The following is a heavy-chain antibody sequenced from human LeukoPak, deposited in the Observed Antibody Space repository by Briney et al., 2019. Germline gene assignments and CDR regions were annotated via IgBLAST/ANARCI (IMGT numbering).Heavy chain of an antibody. CDR2: IRYDGSYK. CDR1: GFTFSSYG. CDR3: ARWRNLQSEFDY. J-gene: IGHJ4*02. V-gene: IGHV3-30*02. Sequence: GGSLRLSCAASGFTFSSYGMHWVRQAPGKGLEWVAFIRYDGSYKYYADSVKGRFTISRDNSKNTLSLQISSLRAEDTAVYYCARWRNLQSEFDYWGQGTLVTVSS. D-gene: IGHD5-24*01.